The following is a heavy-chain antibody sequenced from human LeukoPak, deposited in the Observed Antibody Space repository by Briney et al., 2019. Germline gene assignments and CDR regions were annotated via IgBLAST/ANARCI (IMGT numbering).Heavy chain of an antibody. V-gene: IGHV4-59*08. J-gene: IGHJ4*02. CDR1: GGSINNYY. CDR3: ARFSQYYDSPTHYLDY. Sequence: SETLSLTCTVSGGSINNYYWSWVRQPPGAGLEWLAYIYYTGSTNYNPSLKTRLTISVDTSKNQFSLRLNSVTAADTAVYYCARFSQYYDSPTHYLDYWGQGTLVTVSS. D-gene: IGHD2/OR15-2a*01. CDR2: IYYTGST.